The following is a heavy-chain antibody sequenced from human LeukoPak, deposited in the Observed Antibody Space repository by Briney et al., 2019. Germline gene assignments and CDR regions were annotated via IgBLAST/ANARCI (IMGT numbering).Heavy chain of an antibody. CDR1: GGSMTRGSYY. D-gene: IGHD3-16*01. CDR3: ARDRFGGYFDY. V-gene: IGHV4-61*02. Sequence: TPSETLSLTCTVSGGSMTRGSYYWSWIRQPAGKGLEWIGRIFTSGTSNYNPSLKSRATISVDTSKNQFSLQLNSVTPEDTAVYYCARDRFGGYFDYWGQGTLVTVSS. CDR2: IFTSGTS. J-gene: IGHJ4*02.